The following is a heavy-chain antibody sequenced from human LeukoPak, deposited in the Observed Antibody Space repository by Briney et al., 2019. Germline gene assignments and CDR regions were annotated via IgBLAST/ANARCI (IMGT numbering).Heavy chain of an antibody. Sequence: PGESLKISCKGSGYRFTSYWIGWVRQMPGKGLEWMAIIYPDDSNSRYSPSFQGQVTISADKSISTAYLQWSSLKASDTAMYYCARGEGPTSEFDYWGQGTLVTVSS. V-gene: IGHV5-51*01. D-gene: IGHD1-26*01. CDR1: GYRFTSYW. CDR2: IYPDDSNS. J-gene: IGHJ4*02. CDR3: ARGEGPTSEFDY.